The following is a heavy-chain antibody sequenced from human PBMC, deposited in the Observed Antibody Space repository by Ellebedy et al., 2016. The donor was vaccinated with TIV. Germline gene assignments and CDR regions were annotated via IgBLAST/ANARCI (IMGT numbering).Heavy chain of an antibody. Sequence: GGSLRLXCAASGFTFSDYYMSWIRQAPGKGLDWISYISSAGGSIFYADSVKGRFTISRDNAKNSLYLQMNSLRAEDTAVYYCAKDSSGVYSSGWPVPLYYYYYGMDVWGQGTTVTVSS. J-gene: IGHJ6*02. V-gene: IGHV3-11*04. CDR1: GFTFSDYY. CDR3: AKDSSGVYSSGWPVPLYYYYYGMDV. D-gene: IGHD6-19*01. CDR2: ISSAGGSI.